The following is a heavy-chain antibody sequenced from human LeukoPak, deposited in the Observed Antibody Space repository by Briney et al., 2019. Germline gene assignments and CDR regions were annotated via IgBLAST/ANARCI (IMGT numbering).Heavy chain of an antibody. D-gene: IGHD1-26*01. CDR3: ATTLGVGATIDAFDI. Sequence: PSETLSLTCTVSGGSISSSSYYWGWIRQPPGKGLEWSGSIYYSGSTYYNPSLKSRVTISVDTSKYQCSLKLSSVTAADTAVYYCATTLGVGATIDAFDIWGQGTMVTVSS. CDR1: GGSISSSSYY. J-gene: IGHJ3*02. V-gene: IGHV4-39*07. CDR2: IYYSGST.